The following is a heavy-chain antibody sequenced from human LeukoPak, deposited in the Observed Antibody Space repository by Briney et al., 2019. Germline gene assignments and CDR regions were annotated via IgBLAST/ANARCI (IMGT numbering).Heavy chain of an antibody. CDR3: ARRGCSTTNCYSLSFDS. Sequence: GASVKVSCKASGYTFTSYYMHWVRQAPGQGLEWMGIINPSGGSTSYAQKFQGRVTMTRDTSTSTVYMELSSLRSEDTAVYYCARRGCSTTNCYSLSFDSWGQGTLVTVSS. CDR1: GYTFTSYY. D-gene: IGHD2-2*01. J-gene: IGHJ5*01. CDR2: INPSGGST. V-gene: IGHV1-46*01.